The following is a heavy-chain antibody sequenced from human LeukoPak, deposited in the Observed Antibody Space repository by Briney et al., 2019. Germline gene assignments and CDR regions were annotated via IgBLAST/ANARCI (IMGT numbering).Heavy chain of an antibody. D-gene: IGHD3-10*01. CDR2: MYSSGTT. CDR3: ARGSSGSYYNEYFQH. Sequence: SETLSLTCTVSGGSISSSSYYWGWIRQPPGKGLEWIASMYSSGTTYYNPSLKSRVTISVDTSKNQFSLKLSSVTAADTAVYYCARGSSGSYYNEYFQHWGQGTLVTVSS. J-gene: IGHJ1*01. CDR1: GGSISSSSYY. V-gene: IGHV4-39*07.